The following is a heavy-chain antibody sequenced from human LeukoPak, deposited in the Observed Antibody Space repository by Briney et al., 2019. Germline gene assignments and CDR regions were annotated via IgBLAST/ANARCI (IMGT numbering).Heavy chain of an antibody. CDR2: ISSSSSYI. V-gene: IGHV3-21*01. Sequence: PGGSLRLSCAASGFTFSSYSMNWVRQAPGKGLEWVSSISSSSSYIYYAGSVKGRFTISRDNAKNSLYLQMNSLRAEDTAVYYCARNLRNAFDIWGQGTMVTVSS. J-gene: IGHJ3*02. CDR1: GFTFSSYS. CDR3: ARNLRNAFDI.